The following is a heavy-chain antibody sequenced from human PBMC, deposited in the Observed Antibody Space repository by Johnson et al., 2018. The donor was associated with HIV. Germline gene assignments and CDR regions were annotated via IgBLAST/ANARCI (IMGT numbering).Heavy chain of an antibody. V-gene: IGHV3-11*04. CDR1: GFTVSSNY. CDR2: IYSSGSTI. J-gene: IGHJ3*01. CDR3: ARDHDGL. D-gene: IGHD3-3*01. Sequence: VQLVESGGGVVQPGRSLRLSCAASGFTVSSNYMSWVRQAPGKGLEWVSVIYSSGSTIYYADSVKGRFTISRDNAKNSLYLQMNSLRAEDTAVYYCARDHDGLWGQGTMVTVSS.